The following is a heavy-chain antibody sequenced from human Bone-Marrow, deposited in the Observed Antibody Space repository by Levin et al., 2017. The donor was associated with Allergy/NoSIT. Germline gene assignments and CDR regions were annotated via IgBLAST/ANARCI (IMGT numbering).Heavy chain of an antibody. D-gene: IGHD2-2*01. Sequence: GESLKISCAASGFTFSSYWMHWVRQAPGKGLVWVSRINSDGSSTSYADSVKGRFTISRDNAKNTLYLQMNSMRAEDTAVYYCARSYCSSTSCYSAFDIWGQGTMVTVSS. J-gene: IGHJ3*02. CDR2: INSDGSST. CDR1: GFTFSSYW. CDR3: ARSYCSSTSCYSAFDI. V-gene: IGHV3-74*01.